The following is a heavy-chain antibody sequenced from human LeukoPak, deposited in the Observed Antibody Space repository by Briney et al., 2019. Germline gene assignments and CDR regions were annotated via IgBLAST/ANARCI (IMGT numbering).Heavy chain of an antibody. V-gene: IGHV4-39*01. CDR2: FYNSGST. CDR3: ARHSGYENAFHI. J-gene: IGHJ3*02. CDR1: GGSISSSTYY. Sequence: SETLSLTCTVSGGSISSSTYYWDWIRQPPGKGLEWIGNFYNSGSTYYNPSLKSRVTISGDTSKNQFSLKLSSVTAADTAVYYRARHSGYENAFHIWGQGTMVTVSS. D-gene: IGHD5-12*01.